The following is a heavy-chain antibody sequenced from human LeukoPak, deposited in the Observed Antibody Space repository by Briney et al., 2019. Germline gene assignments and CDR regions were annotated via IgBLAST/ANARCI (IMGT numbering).Heavy chain of an antibody. Sequence: GASVKVSCKASGGTFSSYAISWVRQAPGQGLEWMGGIIPIFGTANYAQKFQGRVTITTDESTSTAYMVLSSLRPEDTAVYYCAREVYDILTGYSYYYYMDVWGKGTTVTVSS. J-gene: IGHJ6*03. V-gene: IGHV1-69*05. D-gene: IGHD3-9*01. CDR3: AREVYDILTGYSYYYYMDV. CDR2: IIPIFGTA. CDR1: GGTFSSYA.